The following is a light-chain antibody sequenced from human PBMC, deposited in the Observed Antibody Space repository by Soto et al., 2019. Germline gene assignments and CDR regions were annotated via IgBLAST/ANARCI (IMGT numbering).Light chain of an antibody. J-gene: IGKJ1*01. Sequence: ELVMTQSPVTLSVSPGERATLSCRASQTLGSNVAWYQQKPGQAPRLLIYDASITASGAPARFSGSGSGTEFTLTITSLQSEDFAVYYCQQYNSWPQTFGQGTKVEIK. CDR3: QQYNSWPQT. CDR1: QTLGSN. CDR2: DAS. V-gene: IGKV3-15*01.